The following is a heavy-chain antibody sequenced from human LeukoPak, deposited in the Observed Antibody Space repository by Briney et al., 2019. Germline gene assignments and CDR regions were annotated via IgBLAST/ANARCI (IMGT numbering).Heavy chain of an antibody. CDR1: GFTFSNHA. V-gene: IGHV3-23*01. D-gene: IGHD2-15*01. J-gene: IGHJ4*02. Sequence: GSLRLSCAASGFTFSNHAMSWVRQAPGKGLQWVAVISGGGRTTEYEDFVKGRFTIFRDNSKNTLSLQMYFCAKNVVVKRYIDFWGQGTLVTVSS. CDR3: DF. CDR2: ISGGGRTT.